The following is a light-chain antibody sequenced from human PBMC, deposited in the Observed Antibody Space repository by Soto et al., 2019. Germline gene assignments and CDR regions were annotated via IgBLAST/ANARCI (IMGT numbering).Light chain of an antibody. CDR2: DVS. V-gene: IGLV2-14*01. CDR3: SSYTSSSAPVV. J-gene: IGLJ2*01. Sequence: QSVLTQPASVSGSPGQSITISCTGTSSDVGGYNYVSWYQQYPGKAPKLMIYDVSNRPSGVSNRFSGSKSGNTASLTISGLRAEDEADYYCSSYTSSSAPVVFGGGTQLTV. CDR1: SSDVGGYNY.